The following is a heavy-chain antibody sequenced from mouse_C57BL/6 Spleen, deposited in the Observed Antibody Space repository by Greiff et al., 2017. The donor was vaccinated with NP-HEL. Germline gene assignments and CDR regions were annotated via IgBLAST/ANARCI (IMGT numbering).Heavy chain of an antibody. J-gene: IGHJ2*01. V-gene: IGHV5-17*01. Sequence: EVQLQASGGCLVKPGGSLQLSCAASGFTFSDYGLHWFRQAPEKGLEWVAYISIGSSTIYFADTVKGRFTISRDNAKNTLFLQIPSLRSEHTAMYYCARYSHYASYYFDYRGQGTTLTVPS. CDR1: GFTFSDYG. CDR2: ISIGSSTI. D-gene: IGHD2-5*01. CDR3: ARYSHYASYYFDY.